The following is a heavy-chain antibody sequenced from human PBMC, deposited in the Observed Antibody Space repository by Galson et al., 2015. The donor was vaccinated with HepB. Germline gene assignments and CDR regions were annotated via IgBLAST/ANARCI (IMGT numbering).Heavy chain of an antibody. CDR2: INPNSGGT. J-gene: IGHJ6*02. CDR3: ARDPGFRSGYYYGMDV. CDR1: GYTFTGYY. Sequence: SVKVSCKASGYTFTGYYMHWVRQVPGQGLEWMGWINPNSGGTNYAQKFQGWVTMTRDTSISTAYMELSRLRSDDTAVYYCARDPGFRSGYYYGMDVWGQGTTVTVSS. D-gene: IGHD3-3*01. V-gene: IGHV1-2*04.